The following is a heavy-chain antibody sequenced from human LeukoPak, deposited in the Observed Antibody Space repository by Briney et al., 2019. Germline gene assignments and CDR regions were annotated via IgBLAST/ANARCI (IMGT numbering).Heavy chain of an antibody. CDR1: GGSINNYY. CDR3: ARQTAKNVDTARFDS. J-gene: IGHJ4*02. V-gene: IGHV4-59*08. D-gene: IGHD5-18*01. CDR2: IYYSGTT. Sequence: SETLSLTCAISGGSINNYYWSWIRQPPGKGLEWIGYIYYSGTTNYSPSLNSRVNISLDTAKNQFSLRLSSVTAADTAVYYSARQTAKNVDTARFDSWGQGTLVTVSS.